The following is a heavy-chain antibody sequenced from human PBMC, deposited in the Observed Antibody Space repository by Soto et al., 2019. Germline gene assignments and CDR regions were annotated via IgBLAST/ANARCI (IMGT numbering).Heavy chain of an antibody. J-gene: IGHJ4*02. Sequence: PGGSLRLSYGASGFTFSSYSMNWVRKAPGKGLEWVSYISSSSSTIYYADSVKGRFTISRDNAKNSLYLQMNSLRAEDTAVYYCARASGSSWQNYFDYWGQGTLVTVSS. CDR2: ISSSSSTI. D-gene: IGHD6-13*01. V-gene: IGHV3-48*01. CDR1: GFTFSSYS. CDR3: ARASGSSWQNYFDY.